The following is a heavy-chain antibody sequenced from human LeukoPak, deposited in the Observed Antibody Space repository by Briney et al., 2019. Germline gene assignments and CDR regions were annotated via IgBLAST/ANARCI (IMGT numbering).Heavy chain of an antibody. Sequence: GGSLRLSCAASGFTVSSNYMSWVRQAPGKGLEWVSVIYSGGSTYYADSVKGRFTISRDNSKNTLYLQMNRLRAEDTAVYYCARVVFDGDLDYWGQGSLVTVSS. V-gene: IGHV3-53*01. CDR1: GFTVSSNY. CDR3: ARVVFDGDLDY. J-gene: IGHJ4*02. D-gene: IGHD4-17*01. CDR2: IYSGGST.